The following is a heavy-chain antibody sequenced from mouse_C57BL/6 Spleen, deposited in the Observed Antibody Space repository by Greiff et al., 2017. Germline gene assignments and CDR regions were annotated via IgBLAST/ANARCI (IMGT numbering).Heavy chain of an antibody. J-gene: IGHJ2*01. V-gene: IGHV1-64*01. D-gene: IGHD2-4*01. Sequence: QVQLQQPGAELVKPGASVKLSCKASGYTFTSYWMHWVKQRPGQGLEWIGMIHPNSGSTNYNEKFKSKATLTVDKSSRTAYMQLSSLTSEDSAVYYCARWDNDYDYFDYWGQGTTLTVSS. CDR3: ARWDNDYDYFDY. CDR2: IHPNSGST. CDR1: GYTFTSYW.